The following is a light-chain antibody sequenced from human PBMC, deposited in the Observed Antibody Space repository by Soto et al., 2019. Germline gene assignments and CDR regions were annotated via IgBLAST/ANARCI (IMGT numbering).Light chain of an antibody. CDR1: QGISSY. V-gene: IGKV1-27*01. J-gene: IGKJ1*01. CDR2: AAS. CDR3: KNFYNALQT. Sequence: DRVTITCRASQGISSYLAWYQQRPGKVPKVLIYAASTLHSGVPSRFSGSGSGTDFALTISNVLPEDVGTYYFKNFYNALQTFG.